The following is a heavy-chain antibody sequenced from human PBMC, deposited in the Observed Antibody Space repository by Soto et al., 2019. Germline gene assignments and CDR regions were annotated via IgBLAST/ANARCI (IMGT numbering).Heavy chain of an antibody. CDR3: ATHGLGVSSPPYFDN. J-gene: IGHJ4*02. CDR1: GGTFSGYV. Sequence: QLVQSGSEVQKPGSSVKVSCQASGGTFSGYVVTWVRQAPGQGLERMGEFVTLFGTTNYAQRFSGRITITAEESTSTAYMELRTLRSDDTAVYYCATHGLGVSSPPYFDNWGQGTLVTVSS. CDR2: FVTLFGTT. D-gene: IGHD3-16*01. V-gene: IGHV1-69*01.